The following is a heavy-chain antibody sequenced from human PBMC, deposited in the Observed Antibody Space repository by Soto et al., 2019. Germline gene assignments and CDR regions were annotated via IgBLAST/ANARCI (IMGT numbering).Heavy chain of an antibody. CDR2: SWDSGSP. CDR1: GGSISSYY. Sequence: PSETLSLTCTVSGGSISSYYWSWILQPPEKGPKCIESSWDSGSPAYCPSHKSRVTISRYTSKHRYSLTLSSVTAADTAVYYCARDQEPAALLGWFDPWGQGTLVTVSA. J-gene: IGHJ5*02. D-gene: IGHD2-2*01. CDR3: ARDQEPAALLGWFDP. V-gene: IGHV4-59*01.